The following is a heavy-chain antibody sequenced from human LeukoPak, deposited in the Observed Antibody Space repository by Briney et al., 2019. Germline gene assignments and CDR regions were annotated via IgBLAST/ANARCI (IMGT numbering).Heavy chain of an antibody. CDR1: GYTITGYY. J-gene: IGHJ5*02. V-gene: IGHV1-2*06. CDR3: ARASFRSNWFDP. Sequence: ASVKVSCKASGYTITGYYMHWVRQAPGQGLEWMGRINPNSGGTNYAQKFQGRVTMTRDTSISTAYMELSRLRSDDTAVYYCARASFRSNWFDPWGQGTLVTVSS. D-gene: IGHD3-3*02. CDR2: INPNSGGT.